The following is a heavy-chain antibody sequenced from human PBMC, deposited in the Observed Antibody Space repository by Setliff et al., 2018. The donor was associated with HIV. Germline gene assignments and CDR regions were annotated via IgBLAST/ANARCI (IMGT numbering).Heavy chain of an antibody. J-gene: IGHJ4*02. D-gene: IGHD3-10*01. Sequence: PGGSLRLSCAASGFTFSSYAMSWVRQAPGKGLEWVSRINNDGSSATYADSVQGRFTISSDNAKNTLYLQMNSLRAEDTAVYYCARAVGPGAIHFWGQGTLVTVSS. CDR2: INNDGSSA. CDR1: GFTFSSYA. V-gene: IGHV3-74*01. CDR3: ARAVGPGAIHF.